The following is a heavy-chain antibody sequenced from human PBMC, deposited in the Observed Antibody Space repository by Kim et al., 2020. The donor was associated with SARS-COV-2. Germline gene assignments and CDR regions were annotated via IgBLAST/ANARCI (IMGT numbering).Heavy chain of an antibody. D-gene: IGHD5-18*01. Sequence: ANYAQKFQGRVTITADESTSTSYMELSSLRSEDTAVYYCARGAIQLPFDYWGQGTLVTVSS. V-gene: IGHV1-69*01. CDR3: ARGAIQLPFDY. J-gene: IGHJ4*02. CDR2: A.